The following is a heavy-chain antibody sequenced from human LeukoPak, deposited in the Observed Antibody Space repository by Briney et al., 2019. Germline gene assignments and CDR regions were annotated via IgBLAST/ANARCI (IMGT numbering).Heavy chain of an antibody. CDR2: INSDGGTT. CDR1: GFTFGTYW. J-gene: IGHJ4*02. D-gene: IGHD3-22*01. V-gene: IGHV3-74*01. Sequence: GGSLRLSCGASGFTFGTYWMHWVRQAPGKGLVWVSGINSDGGTTTYADSVKGRFTISRDNAKNTLYLQMNNLRAEDTAVYYCARDWWDSSGYFDYWGQGTLVTVSS. CDR3: ARDWWDSSGYFDY.